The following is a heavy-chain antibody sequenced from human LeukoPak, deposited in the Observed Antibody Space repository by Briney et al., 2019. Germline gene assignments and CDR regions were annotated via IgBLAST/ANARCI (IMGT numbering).Heavy chain of an antibody. D-gene: IGHD5-24*01. CDR3: ARDSIYLEMATRSFDY. CDR1: GGSISSSSYY. CDR2: IYYSGST. J-gene: IGHJ4*02. Sequence: PSETLSLTCTVSGGSISSSSYYWGWIRQPPGKGVEWIGSIYYSGSTYYNPSLKSRVTISVDTSKNQFSLKLSSVTAADTAVYYCARDSIYLEMATRSFDYWGQGTLVTVSS. V-gene: IGHV4-39*07.